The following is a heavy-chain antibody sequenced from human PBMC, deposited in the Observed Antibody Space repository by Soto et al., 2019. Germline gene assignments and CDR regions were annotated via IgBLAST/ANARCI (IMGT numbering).Heavy chain of an antibody. V-gene: IGHV1-3*01. D-gene: IGHD1-20*01. J-gene: IGHJ6*02. Sequence: ASVTAVFTAAGYTFTSYARQLVRQAPGQRLEWMGWINAGNGNPKYSQKFQGRVTITRDTSASTAYMELSSLRSFFSGIKQYARYRSGLGVRGQGLMVTGSS. CDR2: INAGNGNP. CDR1: GYTFTSYA. CDR3: ARYRSGLGV.